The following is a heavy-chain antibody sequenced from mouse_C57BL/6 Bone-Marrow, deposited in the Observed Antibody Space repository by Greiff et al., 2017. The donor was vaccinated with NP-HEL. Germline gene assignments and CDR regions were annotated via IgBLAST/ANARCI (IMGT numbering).Heavy chain of an antibody. CDR2: ISGGGGNT. V-gene: IGHV5-9*01. Sequence: EVKLVESGGGLVKPGGSLKLSCAASGFTFSSYTMSWVRQTPEKRLEWVATISGGGGNTYYPDSVKGRFTISRDNAKNTLYLQMSSLRSEDTALYYCARRYLYYAMDYWGQGTSVTVSS. CDR1: GFTFSSYT. CDR3: ARRYLYYAMDY. J-gene: IGHJ4*01.